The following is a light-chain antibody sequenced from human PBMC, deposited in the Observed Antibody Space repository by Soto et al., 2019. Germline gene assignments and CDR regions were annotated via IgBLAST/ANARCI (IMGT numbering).Light chain of an antibody. Sequence: QSVLTQPASVSGSPGQSITISCAGTSSDVGGYDYVSWYQQHPGKAPKLIIYEVTNRPSGLSNRFSGSKSGNTASLTISGLQAEDEADYFCSSYTSTSTLYVFGTGTKVTVL. CDR2: EVT. V-gene: IGLV2-14*01. CDR1: SSDVGGYDY. CDR3: SSYTSTSTLYV. J-gene: IGLJ1*01.